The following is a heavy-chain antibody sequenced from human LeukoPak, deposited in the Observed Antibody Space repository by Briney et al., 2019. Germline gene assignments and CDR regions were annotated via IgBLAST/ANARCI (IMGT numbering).Heavy chain of an antibody. CDR2: IKSKTDGGTT. Sequence: GGSLRLSCAASGFTFSNAWMSWVRQAPGKGLEWVGRIKSKTDGGTTDYAAPVKGRFTISRDDSKNTLYLQMNSLKTEDTAVYYCTTFRFNYDFWSGYYSLGNRHLDYWGQGTLVTVSS. CDR3: TTFRFNYDFWSGYYSLGNRHLDY. D-gene: IGHD3-3*01. CDR1: GFTFSNAW. V-gene: IGHV3-15*01. J-gene: IGHJ4*02.